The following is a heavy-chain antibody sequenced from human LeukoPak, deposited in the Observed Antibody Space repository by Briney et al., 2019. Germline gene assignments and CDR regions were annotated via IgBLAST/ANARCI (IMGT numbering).Heavy chain of an antibody. D-gene: IGHD5-24*01. CDR2: INTDGRTT. J-gene: IGHJ4*02. Sequence: GGSLRLSCAASGFTFSSYWMNWVRQAPGKGLVWVAHINTDGRTTTYADSVKGRFTVSRDNAKNTLYLEMNRLRAEDTAVYYCARDNAYMFDYWGQGTQVTVSS. V-gene: IGHV3-74*01. CDR3: ARDNAYMFDY. CDR1: GFTFSSYW.